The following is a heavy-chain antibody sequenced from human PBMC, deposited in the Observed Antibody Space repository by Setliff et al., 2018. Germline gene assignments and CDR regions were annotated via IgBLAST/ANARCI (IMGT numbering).Heavy chain of an antibody. J-gene: IGHJ6*03. V-gene: IGHV4-61*09. CDR3: ARHVGIRGRGYNYYYYYMDV. CDR1: GASISSGNYY. Sequence: PSETLSLTCTVSGASISSGNYYWTWIRQPAGKGLECIGHISPSGSTTYNPSLKSRVTISLDTSKNHFSLKVNSVTAADTALYYCARHVGIRGRGYNYYYYYMDVWGKGTTVTVSS. CDR2: ISPSGST. D-gene: IGHD3-10*01.